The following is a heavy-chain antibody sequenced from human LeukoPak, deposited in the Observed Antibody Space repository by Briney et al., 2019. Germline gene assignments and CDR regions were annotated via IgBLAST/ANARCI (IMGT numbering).Heavy chain of an antibody. CDR1: GGSISSYY. D-gene: IGHD3-3*01. Sequence: PSETLSLTCTVSGGSISSYYWSWIRQPPGKGLEWIGYIYYSGSTNYNPSLKSRVTISVDTSKNQFSLKLSSVTAADTAVYYCARDQAHYDFWSGYYGGYFDYWGRGTLVTVSS. CDR3: ARDQAHYDFWSGYYGGYFDY. J-gene: IGHJ4*02. V-gene: IGHV4-59*01. CDR2: IYYSGST.